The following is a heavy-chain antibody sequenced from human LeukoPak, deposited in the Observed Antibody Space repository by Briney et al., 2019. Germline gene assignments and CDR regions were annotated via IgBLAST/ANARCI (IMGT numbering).Heavy chain of an antibody. Sequence: PGGSLRLSCVASGFTFSSYWMSWVRQAPGKGLEWVANIKPDGSEKYYLDSVKGRFTISRDNAKNSLYLQMNSLRAEDTAVYYCARARVGSTNWFDPWGQGTLVTVSS. D-gene: IGHD1-26*01. CDR1: GFTFSSYW. J-gene: IGHJ5*02. CDR3: ARARVGSTNWFDP. V-gene: IGHV3-7*01. CDR2: IKPDGSEK.